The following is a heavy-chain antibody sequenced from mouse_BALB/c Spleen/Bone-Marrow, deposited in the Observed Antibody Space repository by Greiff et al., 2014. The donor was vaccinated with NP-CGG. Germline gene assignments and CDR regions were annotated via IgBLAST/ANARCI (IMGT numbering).Heavy chain of an antibody. D-gene: IGHD2-12*01. J-gene: IGHJ4*01. CDR3: TRRGIYDERTAMDY. Sequence: EVKLMESGGDLVKPGGSLKLSCAASGFIFSSYGMSWVRQTPDKRLGWVATISSGGTNTYYPDSVKGRFTISRDNAKNTLYLQMSSLKSEDTAMYYCTRRGIYDERTAMDYWGQGTSVTVSS. CDR2: ISSGGTNT. CDR1: GFIFSSYG. V-gene: IGHV5-6*02.